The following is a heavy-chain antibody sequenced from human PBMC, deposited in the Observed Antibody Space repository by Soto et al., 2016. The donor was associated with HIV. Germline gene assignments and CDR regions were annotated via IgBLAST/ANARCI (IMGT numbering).Heavy chain of an antibody. CDR2: IRSKANNYAT. D-gene: IGHD2-15*01. CDR3: TEARYCCSGGSCPHWFDP. V-gene: IGHV3-73*01. Sequence: EVQLVESGGGLVQPGGSLKLSCAASGFTFSGSAMHWVRQASGKGLEWVGRIRSKANNYATAYAASVKGRFTISRDDSKNTAYLQMDSLKTEDTAVYYCTEARYCCSGGSCPHWFDPWGQGTLVTVSS. J-gene: IGHJ5*02. CDR1: GFTFSGSA.